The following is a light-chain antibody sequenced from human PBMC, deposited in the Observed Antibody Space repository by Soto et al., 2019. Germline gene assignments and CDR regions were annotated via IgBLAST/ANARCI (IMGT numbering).Light chain of an antibody. CDR2: NNN. J-gene: IGLJ2*01. Sequence: QSVLSQPPSASGTPGQRGTISCSGSSSNIGSNTVNWYQQLPGTAPQLLIYNNNQRPSGVPDRVAGSKSGTSASLAVSGLQSEDEADYYCAAWDDSLNGHVVFGGGTKLTVL. CDR1: SSNIGSNT. CDR3: AAWDDSLNGHVV. V-gene: IGLV1-44*01.